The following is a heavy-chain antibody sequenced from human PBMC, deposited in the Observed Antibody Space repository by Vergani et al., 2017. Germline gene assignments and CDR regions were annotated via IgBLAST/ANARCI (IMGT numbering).Heavy chain of an antibody. D-gene: IGHD6-6*01. Sequence: EVQLEESGGGLVLPGRSLRLSCVASGFTSAGYAMHWVRQAPGMGLEWVSGIGWNSNSIGYADSVKGRFTISRDNAKNSLYLQMNSLRAEDTALYYCAKDLGTSSGGGWFDPWGQGTLVTVSS. J-gene: IGHJ5*02. CDR2: IGWNSNSI. V-gene: IGHV3-9*02. CDR1: GFTSAGYA. CDR3: AKDLGTSSGGGWFDP.